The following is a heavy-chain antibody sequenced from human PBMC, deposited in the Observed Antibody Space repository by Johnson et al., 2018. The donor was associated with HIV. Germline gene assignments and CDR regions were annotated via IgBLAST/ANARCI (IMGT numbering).Heavy chain of an antibody. CDR3: TTTITMIVVVKGRRYAFDI. J-gene: IGHJ3*02. CDR2: IKSKTDGGTT. Sequence: VQLVESGGGLVKPGGSLRLSCAASGFTFSNAWMSWVRQAPGKGLEWVGRIKSKTDGGTTDYAAPVKGRFTISRDDSKNTLYLQMNSLKTEDTAVYYCTTTITMIVVVKGRRYAFDIWGQGTMVTVSS. CDR1: GFTFSNAW. V-gene: IGHV3-15*01. D-gene: IGHD3-22*01.